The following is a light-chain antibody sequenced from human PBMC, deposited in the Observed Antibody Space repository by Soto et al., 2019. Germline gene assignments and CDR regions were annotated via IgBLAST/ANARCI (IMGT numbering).Light chain of an antibody. Sequence: DIQMTQSPSSLSASVGDRVTITCRASQTILTYLNWYQQKPGKAHKLLIYAASSLQSGVPARFSGGGSATDFTLTISSLQPEDFATYYCQQSFSTTWTCGHGTKVEIK. J-gene: IGKJ1*01. CDR3: QQSFSTTWT. CDR1: QTILTY. CDR2: AAS. V-gene: IGKV1-39*01.